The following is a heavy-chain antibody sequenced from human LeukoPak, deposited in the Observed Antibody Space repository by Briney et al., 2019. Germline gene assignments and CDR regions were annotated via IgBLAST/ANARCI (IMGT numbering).Heavy chain of an antibody. CDR1: GFSFSNYW. Sequence: PGGSLRLSCAASGFSFSNYWMHWVRQVPGKGLVWVSRINGDGSTRNYADSVKGRFTISRDNAKNTLYLQMNSLRAKDTAVYYCASASSHRIAAGGDYWGQGTLVTVSS. CDR2: INGDGSTR. V-gene: IGHV3-74*01. J-gene: IGHJ4*02. CDR3: ASASSHRIAAGGDY. D-gene: IGHD6-13*01.